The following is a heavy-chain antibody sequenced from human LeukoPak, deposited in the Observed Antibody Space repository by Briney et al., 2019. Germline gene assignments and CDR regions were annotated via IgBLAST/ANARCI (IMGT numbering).Heavy chain of an antibody. CDR2: ISDGGTT. Sequence: GEPLRLSCAASGFTFINYAFNWVRQPPGKGLEWVSGISDGGTTYYADSVKGRFTISRDNAKNSLYLQMNSLRAEDTAFYYCARDDPYSGYDYDYWGRGVLVTVSS. CDR3: ARDDPYSGYDYDY. J-gene: IGHJ4*02. V-gene: IGHV3-20*04. D-gene: IGHD5-12*01. CDR1: GFTFINYA.